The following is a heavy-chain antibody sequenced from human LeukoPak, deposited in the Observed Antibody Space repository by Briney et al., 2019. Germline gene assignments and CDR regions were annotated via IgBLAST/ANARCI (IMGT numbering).Heavy chain of an antibody. CDR2: ISYDGSNK. D-gene: IGHD4-17*01. V-gene: IGHV3-30-3*01. Sequence: SCKASGGTFSSYAMHWVRQAPGKGLEWVAVISYDGSNKYYADSVKGRFTISRDNSKNTLYLQMNSLRAEDTAVYYCARGPEDYGDYVYYFDYWGQGTLVTVSS. J-gene: IGHJ4*02. CDR1: GGTFSSYA. CDR3: ARGPEDYGDYVYYFDY.